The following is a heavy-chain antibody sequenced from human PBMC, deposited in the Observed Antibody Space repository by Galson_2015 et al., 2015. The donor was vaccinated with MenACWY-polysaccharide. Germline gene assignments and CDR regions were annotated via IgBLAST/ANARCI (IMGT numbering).Heavy chain of an antibody. Sequence: SPRLSCAASGFTFTSYAMSWVRQAPGGGLEWVSAIRSSGTNTYYADSVKGRFTISRDNSKNTLYLQMNSLRAEDTAVYYCAKDSTDFWSVAGRFDHWGQGTLVTVSS. J-gene: IGHJ5*02. CDR2: IRSSGTNT. CDR1: GFTFTSYA. CDR3: AKDSTDFWSVAGRFDH. D-gene: IGHD3-3*01. V-gene: IGHV3-23*01.